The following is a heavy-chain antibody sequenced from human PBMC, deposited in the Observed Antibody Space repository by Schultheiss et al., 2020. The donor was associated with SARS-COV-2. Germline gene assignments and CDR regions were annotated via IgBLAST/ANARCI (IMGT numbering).Heavy chain of an antibody. J-gene: IGHJ1*01. V-gene: IGHV3-30*04. D-gene: IGHD2-15*01. Sequence: GGSLRLSCAASGFTFSSYAMHWVRQAPGKGLEWVAVISYDGSNKYYADSVKGRFTISRDNSKNTLYLQINSLRVEDTAVYYCARDHRYCGGGSCYYSIHYFQHWGQGTQVTVSS. CDR3: ARDHRYCGGGSCYYSIHYFQH. CDR2: ISYDGSNK. CDR1: GFTFSSYA.